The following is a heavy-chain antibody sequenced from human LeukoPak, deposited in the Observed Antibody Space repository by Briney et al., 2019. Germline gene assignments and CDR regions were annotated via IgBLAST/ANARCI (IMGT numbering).Heavy chain of an antibody. CDR2: MYYSGST. J-gene: IGHJ1*01. Sequence: SQTLSLTCTVSGGSISSGGYYWSWIRQHPGKGLEWIGYMYYSGSTYYNPSLKSRVTISVDPSKNQLSLNLYSVTAADTAVYYCARDGGGYGVHAEYFQQWGQGTLVTVSS. CDR3: ARDGGGYGVHAEYFQQ. CDR1: GGSISSGGYY. V-gene: IGHV4-31*03. D-gene: IGHD3-16*01.